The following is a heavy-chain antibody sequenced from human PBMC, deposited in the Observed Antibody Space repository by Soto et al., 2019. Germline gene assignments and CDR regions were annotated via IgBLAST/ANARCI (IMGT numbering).Heavy chain of an antibody. V-gene: IGHV3-30*18. Sequence: QVHLVESGGGVVQPGRSLRLSCAASGFTFSRYGMHWVSQAPGKGLEWVAVISYDGSIKYYADYMKGRFTIYRDNSSNTLSLQMSSQKDDDTDVYYCEKDNGYDVSSYYLDLWGQGNLVTVYS. CDR2: ISYDGSIK. D-gene: IGHD2-2*03. CDR3: EKDNGYDVSSYYLDL. CDR1: GFTFSRYG. J-gene: IGHJ4*02.